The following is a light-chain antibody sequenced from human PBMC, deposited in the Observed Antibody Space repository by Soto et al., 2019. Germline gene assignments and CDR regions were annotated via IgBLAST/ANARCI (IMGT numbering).Light chain of an antibody. CDR3: SSYTSSSTLVV. Sequence: QSALTQPASVSGSPGQSITISCTGTSSDVGGYNYVSWYQQHPGKAPKLMIYDVSNRPSVVSNRFSGSKSGNTASLTISGLQDKDEADYYCSSYTSSSTLVVFGGGTQLTVL. J-gene: IGLJ2*01. CDR2: DVS. CDR1: SSDVGGYNY. V-gene: IGLV2-14*01.